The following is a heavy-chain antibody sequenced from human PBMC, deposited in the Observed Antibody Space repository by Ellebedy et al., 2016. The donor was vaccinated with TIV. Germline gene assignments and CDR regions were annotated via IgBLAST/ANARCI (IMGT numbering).Heavy chain of an antibody. V-gene: IGHV3-33*08. CDR3: ARDRSSSGWQYYYYYYMDV. CDR1: ALTLSDYG. D-gene: IGHD6-19*01. Sequence: GESLKISXAASALTLSDYGMHWVRQAPGKGLEWVAVIWYDGSNKYYADSVKGRFTISRDNSKNTLYLQMNSLRAEDTAVYYCARDRSSSGWQYYYYYYMDVWGKGTTVTVSS. J-gene: IGHJ6*03. CDR2: IWYDGSNK.